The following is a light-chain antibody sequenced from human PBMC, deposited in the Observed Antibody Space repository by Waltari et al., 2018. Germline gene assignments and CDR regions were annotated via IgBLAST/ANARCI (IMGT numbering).Light chain of an antibody. CDR3: QQYGSSPRT. J-gene: IGKJ1*01. CDR1: QSVSSSY. Sequence: EIVLTQSPGTLSLSPGERATLSCRASQSVSSSYLVWYQQKPGQAPRLLIDGASSRATGIPDRFSGSGSGTDFTLTISRLEPEDFAVYYCQQYGSSPRTFGQGTKVEIK. V-gene: IGKV3-20*01. CDR2: GAS.